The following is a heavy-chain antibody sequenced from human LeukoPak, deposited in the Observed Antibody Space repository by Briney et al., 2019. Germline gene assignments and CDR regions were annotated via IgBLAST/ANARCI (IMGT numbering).Heavy chain of an antibody. Sequence: SETLSLTCTVSGDSISSSSSYWGWIRQPPGKGLEWIGSIYYGGSTYYNPSLKSRVTISVDTSKNQFSLKLTSVTAADTAVYYCARGQWLVHGVDYWGQGTLVTVSS. D-gene: IGHD6-19*01. CDR3: ARGQWLVHGVDY. V-gene: IGHV4-39*07. J-gene: IGHJ4*02. CDR1: GDSISSSSSY. CDR2: IYYGGST.